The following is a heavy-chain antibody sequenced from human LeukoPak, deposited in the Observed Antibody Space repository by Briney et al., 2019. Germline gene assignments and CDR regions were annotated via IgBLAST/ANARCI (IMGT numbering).Heavy chain of an antibody. CDR1: GFTFSSYG. J-gene: IGHJ4*02. V-gene: IGHV3-33*01. CDR3: ARDRGSYWDGGNDY. Sequence: GGSLRLSCAASGFTFSSYGMHWVRQAPGKGLEWVAVIWYDGSNKYYADSVKGRFTISRDNSKNTLYLQMNILRAEDTAVYYCARDRGSYWDGGNDYWGQGTLVTVSS. CDR2: IWYDGSNK. D-gene: IGHD1-26*01.